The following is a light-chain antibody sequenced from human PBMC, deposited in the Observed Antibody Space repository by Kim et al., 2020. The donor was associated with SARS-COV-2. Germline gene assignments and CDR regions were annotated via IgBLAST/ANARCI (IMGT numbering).Light chain of an antibody. J-gene: IGLJ3*02. CDR1: SGPVTSHYY. CDR3: LLYFGDAHWV. CDR2: STT. V-gene: IGLV7-43*01. Sequence: QAVVTQEPSLTVSPGETVTLTCASSSGPVTSHYYPNWFQQRPGQPPKALIYSTTNKHSWAPARFSGSLLGDKAALTVSDVQPEDEADYYCLLYFGDAHWVFGGGTQLTVL.